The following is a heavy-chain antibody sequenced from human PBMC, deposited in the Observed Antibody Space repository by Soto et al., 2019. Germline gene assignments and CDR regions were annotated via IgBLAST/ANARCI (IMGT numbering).Heavy chain of an antibody. CDR2: ISSSSSTI. CDR3: ARGGSSSWYGSAEYFHH. CDR1: GFTFSSFS. Sequence: EVQLVESGGGLEQPGGSLRLSCAASGFTFSSFSMYWVRQAPWKGLEWVSYISSSSSTIYYADSVKGRFTISRDNAKNSLHLQMNSLRDEDTAVYYCARGGSSSWYGSAEYFHHWGQGTLVTVSS. D-gene: IGHD6-13*01. J-gene: IGHJ1*01. V-gene: IGHV3-48*02.